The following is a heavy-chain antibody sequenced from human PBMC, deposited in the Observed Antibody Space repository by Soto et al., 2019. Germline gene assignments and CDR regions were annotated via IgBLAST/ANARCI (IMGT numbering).Heavy chain of an antibody. D-gene: IGHD3-10*01. Sequence: GGSLRLSCAASGFTFDDYAMHWVRQAPGKGLEWVSGISWNSGSIGYADSVKGRFTISRDNAKNSLYLQMNSLRAEDTALYYCAKDSSRRRGSGSYAFDIWGQGTMVTVSS. CDR3: AKDSSRRRGSGSYAFDI. CDR2: ISWNSGSI. V-gene: IGHV3-9*01. J-gene: IGHJ3*02. CDR1: GFTFDDYA.